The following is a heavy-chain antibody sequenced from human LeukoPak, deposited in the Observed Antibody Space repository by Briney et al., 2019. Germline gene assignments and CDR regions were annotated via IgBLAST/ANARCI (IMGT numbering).Heavy chain of an antibody. CDR2: IFYSGST. Sequence: SETLSLTCTVSGGSISSYYWSWIRQPPGKGLEWIGYIFYSGSTNYNPSLKSRVTISVDTSKNQFAPKLSSVTAADTAVYYCARGYNGMDVWGQGTTVTVSS. CDR1: GGSISSYY. CDR3: ARGYNGMDV. J-gene: IGHJ6*02. V-gene: IGHV4-59*01.